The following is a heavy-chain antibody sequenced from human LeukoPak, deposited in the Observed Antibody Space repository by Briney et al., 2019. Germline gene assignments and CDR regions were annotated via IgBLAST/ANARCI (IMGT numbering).Heavy chain of an antibody. CDR3: AKDPVVVPAAIDY. CDR2: ISGSGGST. D-gene: IGHD2-2*01. Sequence: GGSLRLSCAASGFTFSSYAMSWVRQAPGKGLEWVSAISGSGGSTYYADSVKGRFTISRDNSKNTLYLQMNSLRAEDTAVYHCAKDPVVVPAAIDYWGQGTLVTVSS. CDR1: GFTFSSYA. V-gene: IGHV3-23*01. J-gene: IGHJ4*02.